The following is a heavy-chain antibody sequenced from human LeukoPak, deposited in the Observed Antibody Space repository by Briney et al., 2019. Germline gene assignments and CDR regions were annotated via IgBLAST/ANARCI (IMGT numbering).Heavy chain of an antibody. CDR1: GGSISSYY. CDR2: IYYSGST. J-gene: IGHJ5*02. V-gene: IGHV4-59*01. CDR3: ARDNFYYGSANWFDP. D-gene: IGHD3-10*01. Sequence: SETLSLTCTVSGGSISSYYWSWIRQPPGKGLEWIGYIYYSGSTNYNPSLKSRVTISVDTSKNQFSLKLSSVTAADTAVYYCARDNFYYGSANWFDPWGQGTLVTVSS.